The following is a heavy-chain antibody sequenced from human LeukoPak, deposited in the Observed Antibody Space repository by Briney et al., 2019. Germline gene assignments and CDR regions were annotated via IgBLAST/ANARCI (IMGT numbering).Heavy chain of an antibody. CDR2: ISSSSSYI. CDR3: ASLTYSGSDGAFDY. D-gene: IGHD1-26*01. J-gene: IGHJ4*02. Sequence: PGGSLRLSCAASGFTFSSYSMNWVRQAPGKGLEWVSSISSSSSYIYYADSVKGRFTISRDNAKNSLYLQMNSLRAEDTAVYYCASLTYSGSDGAFDYWGQGTLVTVSS. CDR1: GFTFSSYS. V-gene: IGHV3-21*01.